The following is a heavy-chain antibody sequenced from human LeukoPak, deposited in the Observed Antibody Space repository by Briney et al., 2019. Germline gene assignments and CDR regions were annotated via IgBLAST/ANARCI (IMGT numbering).Heavy chain of an antibody. D-gene: IGHD6-19*01. CDR2: MHTTGSS. CDR1: GGSIKNYY. Sequence: SETLSLTCTVSGGSIKNYYWSWIRQAAGKGLEWTGRMHTTGSSNYNPSLKSRVTMSVDTSKNQFSLKLSSVTAADTAVYHCARDGGSGWYDYWGQGILVTVSS. CDR3: ARDGGSGWYDY. J-gene: IGHJ4*02. V-gene: IGHV4-4*07.